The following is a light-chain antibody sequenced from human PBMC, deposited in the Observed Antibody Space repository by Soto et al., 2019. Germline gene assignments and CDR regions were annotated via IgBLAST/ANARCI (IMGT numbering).Light chain of an antibody. J-gene: IGKJ2*01. Sequence: DIQLPQSPSFLSASVGARVTITCRASQAISSSLAWYQHTPGKAPKLLIYAASTLQNGVPSSFSGSGSGTEFTLTISSLQPEDVATYYCQHLNDYRYTFGQGTKVEIK. V-gene: IGKV1-9*01. CDR1: QAISSS. CDR3: QHLNDYRYT. CDR2: AAS.